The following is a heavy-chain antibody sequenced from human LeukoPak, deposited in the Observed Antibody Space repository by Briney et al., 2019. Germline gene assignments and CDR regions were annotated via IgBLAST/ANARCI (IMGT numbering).Heavy chain of an antibody. V-gene: IGHV3-7*01. D-gene: IGHD6-13*01. CDR1: RFSFGNHA. CDR3: ASAGTYYYYYYMDV. CDR2: IKQDGSEK. J-gene: IGHJ6*03. Sequence: GGSLRLSCAASRFSFGNHAMIWVRQAPGKGLEWVANIKQDGSEKYYVDSVKGRFTISRDNAKNSLYLQMNSLRAEDTAVYYCASAGTYYYYYYMDVWGKGTTVTVSS.